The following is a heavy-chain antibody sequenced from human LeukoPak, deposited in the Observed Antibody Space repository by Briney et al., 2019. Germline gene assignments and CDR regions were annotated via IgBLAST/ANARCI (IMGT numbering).Heavy chain of an antibody. Sequence: GGSLRLSCAASGFTVSSNYMSWVRQAPGKGLEWVSVIYSGGSTYYADSVKGRFTISRDNSKNTLYLQMNSLRAEDTAVYYCARQQQLVPHEFDYWGQGTLVTVSS. V-gene: IGHV3-53*01. J-gene: IGHJ4*02. CDR3: ARQQQLVPHEFDY. CDR1: GFTVSSNY. D-gene: IGHD6-13*01. CDR2: IYSGGST.